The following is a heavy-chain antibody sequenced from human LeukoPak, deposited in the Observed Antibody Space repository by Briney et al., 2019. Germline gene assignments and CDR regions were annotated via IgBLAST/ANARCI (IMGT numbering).Heavy chain of an antibody. V-gene: IGHV3-30*04. CDR1: EFTFNSYA. CDR2: ISYDGSIN. Sequence: PGGSLRLSCASSEFTFNSYAVHWVRQAPGKGLEWVAVISYDGSINFYSASVKGRFTISRDNSKNTLYLQMNSLRADDTALYFCARDRRYCSGGSCYFDYFFDYWGQGTLVTVSS. CDR3: ARDRRYCSGGSCYFDYFFDY. J-gene: IGHJ4*02. D-gene: IGHD2-15*01.